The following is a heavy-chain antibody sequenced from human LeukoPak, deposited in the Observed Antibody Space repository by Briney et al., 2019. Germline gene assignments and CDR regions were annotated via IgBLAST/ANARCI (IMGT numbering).Heavy chain of an antibody. CDR1: GFTFSSNW. D-gene: IGHD3-16*01. V-gene: IGHV3-7*01. J-gene: IGHJ6*04. Sequence: GGSLRLSCAASGFTFSSNWMSWVRQAPGKGLEWVANIRQDGSEKYYVDSVKGRFTISRDNAKNSLYLQMNSLRAEDTAVYYCASGLWMDVWGKGTTVTVSS. CDR2: IRQDGSEK. CDR3: ASGLWMDV.